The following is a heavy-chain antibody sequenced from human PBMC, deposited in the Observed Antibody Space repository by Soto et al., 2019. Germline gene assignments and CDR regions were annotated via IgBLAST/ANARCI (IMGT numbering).Heavy chain of an antibody. CDR3: ARDATGDDFDF. Sequence: SETLSLTCAVSSGCSSSSDWWSWVRQPPGKGLEYIGEIYHSGTTIYNPSLKSRVTISVDKSTKQFSLKMNSVTAADTAVYYYARDATGDDFDFWGQGTLVTV. V-gene: IGHV4-4*02. CDR1: SGCSSSSDW. J-gene: IGHJ4*02. D-gene: IGHD4-17*01. CDR2: IYHSGTT.